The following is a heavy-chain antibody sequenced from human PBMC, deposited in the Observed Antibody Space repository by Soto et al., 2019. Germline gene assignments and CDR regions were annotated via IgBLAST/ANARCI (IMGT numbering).Heavy chain of an antibody. CDR3: ARSPPEYSGYDLAYYFDY. CDR2: INPADSDI. J-gene: IGHJ4*02. V-gene: IGHV5-51*01. D-gene: IGHD5-12*01. Sequence: GESLKISCQGSGYSFTSNWIGWVRQMPGKGLEWMGIINPADSDIKYSPSFQGQVTISADKSIGTAYLQWSSLKASDTAMYYCARSPPEYSGYDLAYYFDYWGQGTLVTVSS. CDR1: GYSFTSNW.